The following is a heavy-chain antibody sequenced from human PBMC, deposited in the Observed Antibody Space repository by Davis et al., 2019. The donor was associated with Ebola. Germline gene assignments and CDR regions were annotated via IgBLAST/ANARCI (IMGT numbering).Heavy chain of an antibody. D-gene: IGHD5-24*01. CDR3: ARQFKNGYNYFDN. CDR1: GYNFANYW. J-gene: IGHJ4*02. CDR2: IYPGDSDT. Sequence: GGSLRLSCQGSGYNFANYWIGWVRQMPGKGLEWMGIIYPGDSDTRYHPSFRGQVTISADKSFTTAYLQWRSLRASDTAIYYCARQFKNGYNYFDNWGQGTLVTVSS. V-gene: IGHV5-51*01.